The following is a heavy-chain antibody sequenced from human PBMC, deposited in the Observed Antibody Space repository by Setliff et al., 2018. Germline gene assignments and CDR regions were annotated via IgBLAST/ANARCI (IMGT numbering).Heavy chain of an antibody. CDR2: IRSSNSYT. D-gene: IGHD3-10*01. Sequence: GGSLRLSCVVSGFTFSDYYMSWIRQAPGKGLEWVSYIRSSNSYTNYADSVEGRCTISRDNAKNSLYLQMNSLRAEDTAVYYCRLWFGETSRDYWGQGTLVTVSS. V-gene: IGHV3-11*03. J-gene: IGHJ4*02. CDR1: GFTFSDYY. CDR3: RLWFGETSRDY.